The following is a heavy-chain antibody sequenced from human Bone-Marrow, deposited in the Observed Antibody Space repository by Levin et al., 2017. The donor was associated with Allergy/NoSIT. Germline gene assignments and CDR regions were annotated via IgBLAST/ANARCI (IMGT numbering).Heavy chain of an antibody. CDR1: GYTFTSYD. J-gene: IGHJ3*02. Sequence: ASVKVSCKASGYTFTSYDINWVRQATGQGLEWMGWMNPNSGNTGYAQKFQGRVTMTRNTSISTAYMELSSLRSEDTAVYYCARGGRWLLTLFGAFDIWGQGTMVTVSS. CDR3: ARGGRWLLTLFGAFDI. D-gene: IGHD3-22*01. CDR2: MNPNSGNT. V-gene: IGHV1-8*01.